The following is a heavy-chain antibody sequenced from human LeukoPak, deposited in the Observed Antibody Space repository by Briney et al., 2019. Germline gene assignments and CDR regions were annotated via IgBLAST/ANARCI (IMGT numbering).Heavy chain of an antibody. J-gene: IGHJ4*02. CDR2: TWYDGSNK. V-gene: IGHV3-33*06. CDR3: AKEYYYGSGSYYTKPYFFDY. Sequence: PGGSLRLSCAASGFSFSSYGMHWVRLAPGKGLEWVAVTWYDGSNKYYADSVKGRFTISRDNSKNTLYLQMNILRAEDTAVYYCAKEYYYGSGSYYTKPYFFDYWGQGTLVTVSS. CDR1: GFSFSSYG. D-gene: IGHD3-10*01.